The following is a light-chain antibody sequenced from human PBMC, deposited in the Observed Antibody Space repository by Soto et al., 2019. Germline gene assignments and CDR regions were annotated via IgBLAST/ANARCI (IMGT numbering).Light chain of an antibody. CDR1: QSIFSW. J-gene: IGKJ4*01. V-gene: IGKV1-5*03. CDR3: QLYNTYSPLT. Sequence: DIQMTQSPSTLSASVGDRVTIPCRASQSIFSWLAWYQQKPGKAPKLLIYKASTLESGVTSRFSGRGSGTEFTLTISSLQPDDFATYYGQLYNTYSPLTFGGGTKVEIK. CDR2: KAS.